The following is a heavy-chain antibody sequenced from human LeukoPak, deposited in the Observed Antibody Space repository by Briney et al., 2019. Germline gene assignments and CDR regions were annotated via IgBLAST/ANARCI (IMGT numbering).Heavy chain of an antibody. CDR3: ARFDYGVPDY. Sequence: PSQTLSLTCAVSGDTVSSNSAAWNWIRQPPSRGVEWLGRTYYRSKWYTDYTVSLRSRLSINPDTSNNQFSLQLRSGTRKDTSVYYCARFDYGVPDYWGQGTLVTVSS. J-gene: IGHJ4*02. V-gene: IGHV6-1*01. CDR2: TYYRSKWYT. D-gene: IGHD3-16*01. CDR1: GDTVSSNSAA.